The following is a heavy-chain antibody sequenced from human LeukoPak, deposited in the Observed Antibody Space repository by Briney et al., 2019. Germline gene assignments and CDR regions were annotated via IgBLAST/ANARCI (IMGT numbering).Heavy chain of an antibody. CDR3: ARDPYTSSSWYRGRANNWFDP. J-gene: IGHJ5*02. Sequence: ASVKVSCKASGYTFTTYPMNWVRQAPGQGLEWMGWINTNTGNPTYAQGSTGRFVFSLDTSVSTAYLQISSLKADDTAVYYCARDPYTSSSWYRGRANNWFDPWGQETLVTVSS. CDR2: INTNTGNP. D-gene: IGHD6-13*01. CDR1: GYTFTTYP. V-gene: IGHV7-4-1*02.